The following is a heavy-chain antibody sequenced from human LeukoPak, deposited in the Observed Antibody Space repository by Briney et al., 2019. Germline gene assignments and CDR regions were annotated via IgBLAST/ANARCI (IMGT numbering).Heavy chain of an antibody. CDR1: GYSFTNYW. D-gene: IGHD6-13*01. CDR2: IYPGDSDT. V-gene: IGHV5-51*01. CDR3: ARQGTGIAAAGTYDY. Sequence: GESLKISCKGSGYSFTNYWIGWVRQMPGKGLEWMGIIYPGDSDTRYSPSFQGQVTISADKSISAAYLQWSSLKASDTAMYYCARQGTGIAAAGTYDYSGQGTLVTVSS. J-gene: IGHJ4*02.